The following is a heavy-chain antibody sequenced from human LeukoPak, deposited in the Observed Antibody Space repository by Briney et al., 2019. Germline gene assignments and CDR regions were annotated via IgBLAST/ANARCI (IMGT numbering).Heavy chain of an antibody. D-gene: IGHD1-26*01. V-gene: IGHV1-69-2*01. CDR3: ATESLSWWERPYYYYHMDV. Sequence: GASVKVSCKASGYTFTDYYMHWVQQAPGKGLEWMGRVDPEDGETIYAEKFQGRVTITADTSTDTAYMELSSLRSEDTAVYYCATESLSWWERPYYYYHMDVWGKGTTVTVSS. CDR1: GYTFTDYY. CDR2: VDPEDGET. J-gene: IGHJ6*03.